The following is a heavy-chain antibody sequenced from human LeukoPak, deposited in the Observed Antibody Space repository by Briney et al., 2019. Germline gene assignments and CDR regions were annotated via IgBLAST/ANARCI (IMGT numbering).Heavy chain of an antibody. V-gene: IGHV3-33*06. CDR1: GFTFSSYG. J-gene: IGHJ4*02. Sequence: GRSLRLSCAASGFTFSSYGMHWVRQAPGKGLEWVAVIWYDGSNKYYADSVKGRFTISRDNSKNTLYLQMNSLRAEDTAVYYCAKDPNGYSYGLRNDYWGQGTLVTVSS. D-gene: IGHD5-18*01. CDR2: IWYDGSNK. CDR3: AKDPNGYSYGLRNDY.